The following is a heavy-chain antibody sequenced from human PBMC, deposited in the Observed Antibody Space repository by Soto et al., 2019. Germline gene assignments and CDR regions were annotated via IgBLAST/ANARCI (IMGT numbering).Heavy chain of an antibody. CDR3: ARAMGYCSSTSCSNWFDP. CDR1: GGSISSSNW. V-gene: IGHV4-4*02. D-gene: IGHD2-2*01. J-gene: IGHJ5*02. Sequence: SETLSLTCAVSGGSISSSNWCRWVRQPPGKGLEWIGEIYHSGSTNYNPSLKSRVTISVDKSKNQFSLKLSSVTAADTAVYYCARAMGYCSSTSCSNWFDPWGQGTLVTVSS. CDR2: IYHSGST.